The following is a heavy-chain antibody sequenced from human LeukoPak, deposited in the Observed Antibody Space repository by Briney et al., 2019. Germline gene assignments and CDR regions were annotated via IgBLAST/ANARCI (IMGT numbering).Heavy chain of an antibody. CDR3: ARVNWIFGVASIGFDY. CDR1: GYTFTSYG. Sequence: ASVKVSCKASGYTFTSYGISWVRQAPGQGLEWIGWISAYNGNTNYAQKLQGRVTMTTNTSTSTAYMELRSLRSDDTAVYYCARVNWIFGVASIGFDYWGQGTLVTVSS. CDR2: ISAYNGNT. V-gene: IGHV1-18*01. D-gene: IGHD3-3*01. J-gene: IGHJ4*02.